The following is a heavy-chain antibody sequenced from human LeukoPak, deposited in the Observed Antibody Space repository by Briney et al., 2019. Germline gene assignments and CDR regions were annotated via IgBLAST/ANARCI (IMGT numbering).Heavy chain of an antibody. J-gene: IGHJ6*03. CDR3: AREGGFRTRYYHYYMDV. CDR1: GYTFTGYY. CDR2: INPNSGGT. Sequence: ASVKVSCKASGYTFTGYYMHWVRQAPGQGLEWMGWINPNSGGTNYAQKFQGRVTMTRDTSISTAYMELSRLRSDDTAVYYCAREGGFRTRYYHYYMDVWGKGTTVTVSS. V-gene: IGHV1-2*02. D-gene: IGHD2-8*01.